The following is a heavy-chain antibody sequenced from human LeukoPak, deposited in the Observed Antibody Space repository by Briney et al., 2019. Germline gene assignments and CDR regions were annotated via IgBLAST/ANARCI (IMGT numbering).Heavy chain of an antibody. Sequence: GGSLRLSCAASGFTFSGSAMPWVRQASGKGLEWVGRIRSKANSYATAYAASVKGRFTISRDDSKNTAYLQMNSLKTEDTAVYYCTRHRNYGWAYYYYYGMDVWGQGTTVTVSS. CDR3: TRHRNYGWAYYYYYGMDV. CDR2: IRSKANSYAT. D-gene: IGHD1-7*01. CDR1: GFTFSGSA. J-gene: IGHJ6*02. V-gene: IGHV3-73*01.